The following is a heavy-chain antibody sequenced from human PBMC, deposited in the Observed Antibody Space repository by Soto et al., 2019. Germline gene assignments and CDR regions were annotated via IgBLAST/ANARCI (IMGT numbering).Heavy chain of an antibody. CDR3: AREVEDVGYYGSGGFDY. CDR2: ISYDGSNK. J-gene: IGHJ4*02. Sequence: QVQLVESWGGVVQPGRSLRLSCAASGFTFSSYAMHWVRQAPGKGLEWVAVISYDGSNKYYADSVKGRFTISRDNSKNTLYLQMNSLRAEDTAVYYCAREVEDVGYYGSGGFDYWGQGTLVTVSS. D-gene: IGHD3-10*01. V-gene: IGHV3-30-3*01. CDR1: GFTFSSYA.